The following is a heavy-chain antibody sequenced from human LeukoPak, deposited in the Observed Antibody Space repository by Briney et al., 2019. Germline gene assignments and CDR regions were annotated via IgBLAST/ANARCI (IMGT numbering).Heavy chain of an antibody. CDR3: TRMNYDGFDV. D-gene: IGHD1-7*01. V-gene: IGHV2-70*04. CDR2: IDWDDDK. Sequence: SGPALVKPTQTLTLTCTFSGFSLNTSGMRVSWIRQPPGKALEWLARIDWDDDKFYSTSLKTRLTISKDTSKNQVVLTMTNMDPVDTATYYCTRMNYDGFDVWGQGTMVTVSS. J-gene: IGHJ3*01. CDR1: GFSLNTSGMR.